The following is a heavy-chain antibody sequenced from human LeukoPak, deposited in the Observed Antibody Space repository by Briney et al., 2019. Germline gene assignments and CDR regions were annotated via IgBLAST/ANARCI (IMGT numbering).Heavy chain of an antibody. CDR2: INHSGST. CDR3: ARHYGP. CDR1: GGSFSGYY. Sequence: SETLSLTCTVYGGSFSGYYWSWIRQPPGKGLEWIGEINHSGSTNYNPSLKSQVTISIDTSKNQFSLKLSSVTAADTAVYYCARHYGPWGQGTLVTVSS. J-gene: IGHJ5*02. V-gene: IGHV4-34*01. D-gene: IGHD3-16*01.